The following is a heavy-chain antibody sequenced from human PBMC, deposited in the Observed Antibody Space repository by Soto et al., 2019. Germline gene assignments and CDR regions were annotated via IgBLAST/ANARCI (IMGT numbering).Heavy chain of an antibody. CDR2: INPSGGST. CDR1: GYTFTSYY. J-gene: IGHJ4*02. D-gene: IGHD2-15*01. CDR3: ARDLKLVSPTPYRFIVVVVAATPGFDY. V-gene: IGHV1-46*01. Sequence: GASVKVSCKASGYTFTSYYMHWVRQAPGQGFEWMGIINPSGGSTSYAQKFQGRVTMTRDTSTSTVYMELSSLRSEDTAVYYCARDLKLVSPTPYRFIVVVVAATPGFDYWGQGTLVTVSS.